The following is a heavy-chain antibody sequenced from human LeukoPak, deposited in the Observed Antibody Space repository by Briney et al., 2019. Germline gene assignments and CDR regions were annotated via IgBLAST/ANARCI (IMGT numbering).Heavy chain of an antibody. CDR3: ARGGYYDILTGYPNWFDP. J-gene: IGHJ5*02. V-gene: IGHV4-34*01. CDR2: IYHSGST. Sequence: SETLSLTCAVYGGSFSGYYWSWIRQPPGKGLEWIGYIYHSGSTYYNPPLKSRVTISVDRSKNQFSLKLSSVTAADTAVYYCARGGYYDILTGYPNWFDPWGQGTLVTVSS. D-gene: IGHD3-9*01. CDR1: GGSFSGYY.